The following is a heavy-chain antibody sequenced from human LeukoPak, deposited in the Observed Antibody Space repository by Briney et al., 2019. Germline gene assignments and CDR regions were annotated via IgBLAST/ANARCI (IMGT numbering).Heavy chain of an antibody. D-gene: IGHD2-2*01. J-gene: IGHJ3*02. V-gene: IGHV3-21*01. CDR1: GFTFSSYS. CDR2: ISSSSSYI. CDR3: ARGGNALRRIVVVPAAISTYPNDAFDI. Sequence: PGGSLRLSCAASGFTFSSYSMNWVRQAPGKGLEWVSSISSSSSYIYYADSVKGRFTISRDNAKNSLYLQMNSLRAEDTAVYYCARGGNALRRIVVVPAAISTYPNDAFDIWGQGTMVTVSS.